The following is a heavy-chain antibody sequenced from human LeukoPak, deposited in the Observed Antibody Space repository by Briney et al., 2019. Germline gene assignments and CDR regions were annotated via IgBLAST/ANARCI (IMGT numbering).Heavy chain of an antibody. CDR1: GYTFTAYY. CDR3: ARDDGYCSGGGCYGKFDC. Sequence: ASVKVSCKASGYTFTAYYLHWVRQAPGQGLEWMGWINPNSGGTNYAQKFQGRVTMTRDTSIRTTYMELSRLRSDDTAVYYCARDDGYCSGGGCYGKFDCWGQGALVTVSS. V-gene: IGHV1-2*02. J-gene: IGHJ4*02. D-gene: IGHD2-15*01. CDR2: INPNSGGT.